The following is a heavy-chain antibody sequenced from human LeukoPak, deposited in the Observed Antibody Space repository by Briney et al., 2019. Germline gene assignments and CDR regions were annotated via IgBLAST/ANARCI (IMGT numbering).Heavy chain of an antibody. CDR1: GGSISSYY. Sequence: PSETLSLTCTVSGGSISSYYWSWIRQPPGKGLEWIGRIYTSGSTNYNPSLKSRVTMSGDTSKNQFSLKLSSVTAADTAVYYCASSYGDYEYYFDYWGQGTLVTVSS. CDR3: ASSYGDYEYYFDY. D-gene: IGHD4-17*01. J-gene: IGHJ4*02. CDR2: IYTSGST. V-gene: IGHV4-4*07.